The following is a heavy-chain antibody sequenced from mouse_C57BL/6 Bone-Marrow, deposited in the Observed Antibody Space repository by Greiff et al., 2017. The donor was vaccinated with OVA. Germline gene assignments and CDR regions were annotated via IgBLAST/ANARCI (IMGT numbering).Heavy chain of an antibody. Sequence: VKLQESGAELARPGASVKLSCKASGYTFTSYGISWVKQRTGQGLEWIGEIYPRSGNTYYNEKFKGKATLTADKSSSTAYMELRSLTSEDSAVYVCARGDLYYGSSYYAMDYWGQGTSVTVSS. J-gene: IGHJ4*01. CDR3: ARGDLYYGSSYYAMDY. D-gene: IGHD1-1*01. CDR2: IYPRSGNT. V-gene: IGHV1-81*01. CDR1: GYTFTSYG.